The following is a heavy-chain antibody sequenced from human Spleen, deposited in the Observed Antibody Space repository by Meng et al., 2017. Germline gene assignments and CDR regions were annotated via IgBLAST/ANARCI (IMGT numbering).Heavy chain of an antibody. CDR3: ARTKRNYYDSSGYID. Sequence: VQLTQWGAGLLKPSETLSLTCAVYGGSFSGYYWSWIRQPPGKGLEWIGEINHSGSTNYNPSLKSRVTISVDTSKNQFSLKLSSVTAADTAVYYCARTKRNYYDSSGYIDWGQGTLVTVSS. J-gene: IGHJ4*02. CDR1: GGSFSGYY. CDR2: INHSGST. V-gene: IGHV4-34*01. D-gene: IGHD3-22*01.